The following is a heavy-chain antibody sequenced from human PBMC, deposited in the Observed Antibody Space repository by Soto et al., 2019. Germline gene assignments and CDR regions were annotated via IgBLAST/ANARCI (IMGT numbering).Heavy chain of an antibody. CDR2: ISGHNGNT. V-gene: IGHV1-18*04. J-gene: IGHJ4*02. D-gene: IGHD3-22*01. CDR3: ARHRFNYYDNTVYYYFDY. CDR1: GYTFTSYG. Sequence: SVKVSCKASGYTFTSYGISWGRQAPGQGPEWMGWISGHNGNTNHPQSLQGRVTMTTDTSRNTAYMELRSLRSDDTAVYYCARHRFNYYDNTVYYYFDYWGQGTLATF.